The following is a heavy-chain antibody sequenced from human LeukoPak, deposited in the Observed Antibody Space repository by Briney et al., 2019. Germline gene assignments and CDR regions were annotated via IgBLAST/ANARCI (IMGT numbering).Heavy chain of an antibody. J-gene: IGHJ4*02. D-gene: IGHD3-3*01. CDR2: IYSSGST. CDR1: GDSISSGNYY. V-gene: IGHV4-31*03. Sequence: SETLSLTCTVSGDSISSGNYYWTWLRQHPGKGLEWIGYIYSSGSTSYNPSLKSRVTISVDTSKNQFSLKLSSVTAADTAVYYCARSRFLEWFTDWGQGTLVTVSS. CDR3: ARSRFLEWFTD.